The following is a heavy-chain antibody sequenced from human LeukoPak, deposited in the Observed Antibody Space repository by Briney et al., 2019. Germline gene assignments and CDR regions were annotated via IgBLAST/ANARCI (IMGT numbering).Heavy chain of an antibody. CDR2: IYYSGST. V-gene: IGHV4-59*01. J-gene: IGHJ4*02. Sequence: PSETLSLTCTVSGGSISTYYWSWIRQSPGKGLEYIGYIYYSGSTNYNPSLKSRVTISVDTSKNQFSLNLTSVTAADTAVYYCARGGSSNWYLLDYWGPGTLVTVSS. CDR1: GGSISTYY. D-gene: IGHD6-13*01. CDR3: ARGGSSNWYLLDY.